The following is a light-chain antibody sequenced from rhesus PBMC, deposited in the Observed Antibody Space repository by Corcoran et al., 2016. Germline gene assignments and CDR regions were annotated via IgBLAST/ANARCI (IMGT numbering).Light chain of an antibody. CDR3: QHYYSVPLT. V-gene: IGKV1-25*01. CDR2: EAS. Sequence: DIQTTQSPSSLSASAVDRVTITCRASQGITNDSAWFQQKPGEIPKLLVYEASSLQSGIPSRFSGSGSGTDFTLTISSVQSKDFATYCCQHYYSVPLTFGGGAKVELK. J-gene: IGKJ4*01. CDR1: QGITND.